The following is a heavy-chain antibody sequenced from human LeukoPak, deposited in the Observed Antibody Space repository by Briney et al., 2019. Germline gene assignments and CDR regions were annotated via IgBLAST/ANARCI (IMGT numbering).Heavy chain of an antibody. CDR1: GGSFSGYY. D-gene: IGHD4-23*01. CDR3: ARGRRWFDY. J-gene: IGHJ4*02. Sequence: SETLSLTCAVYGGSFSGYYWSWIRQPPGKGLEWIGEIDHSGSTNYNPSLKSRVTISVDTSKNQFSLKLSSVTAADTAVYYCARGRRWFDYWGQGTLVTVSS. V-gene: IGHV4-34*01. CDR2: IDHSGST.